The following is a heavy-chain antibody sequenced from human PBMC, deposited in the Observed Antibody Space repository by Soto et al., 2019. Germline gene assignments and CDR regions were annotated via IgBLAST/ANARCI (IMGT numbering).Heavy chain of an antibody. J-gene: IGHJ4*02. CDR2: IYYSGST. Sequence: SETLSLTCTVSGGPMSSFYWTWIRQPPGKGLEWIGYIYYSGSTDYNPSLKSRVTISVDTSKNLFSLKVSSVTAADTAVYYCARVPDYWGQGTLVTVSS. CDR3: ARVPDY. CDR1: GGPMSSFY. V-gene: IGHV4-59*12.